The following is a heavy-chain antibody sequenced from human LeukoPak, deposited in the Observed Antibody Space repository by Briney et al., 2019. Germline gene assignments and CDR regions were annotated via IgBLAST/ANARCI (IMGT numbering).Heavy chain of an antibody. V-gene: IGHV4-38-2*02. D-gene: IGHD6-6*01. Sequence: PSETLSLTCSVSGYSISSNYYWGWIRLPPGKGLEWIGNIYYSGRTYYSPSLKSRVTISLDTSNNQFSPTLTSVTAADTAIYYCARFVPYVDFWGQGTLVTVSS. CDR2: IYYSGRT. J-gene: IGHJ4*02. CDR3: ARFVPYVDF. CDR1: GYSISSNYY.